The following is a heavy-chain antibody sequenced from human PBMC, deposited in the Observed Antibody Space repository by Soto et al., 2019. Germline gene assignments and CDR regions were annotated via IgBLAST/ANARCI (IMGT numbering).Heavy chain of an antibody. J-gene: IGHJ5*02. D-gene: IGHD3-22*01. V-gene: IGHV6-1*01. Sequence: PSQTLSLTCAISGDSVSSNSAAWNWIRQSPSRGLEWLGRTYYRSKWYNDYAVSVKSRITINPDTSKNQFSLQLNSVTPEDTTVYYCARGGIIYYSEINEFDPLGQGTLLTISS. CDR1: GDSVSSNSAA. CDR2: TYYRSKWYN. CDR3: ARGGIIYYSEINEFDP.